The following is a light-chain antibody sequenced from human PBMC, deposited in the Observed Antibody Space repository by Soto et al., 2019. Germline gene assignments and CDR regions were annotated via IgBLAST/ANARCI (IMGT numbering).Light chain of an antibody. CDR1: SSDVGGYNY. V-gene: IGLV2-8*01. Sequence: QSALTQPPSASGSPGQSVTISCTGSSSDVGGYNYVSWYQQHPGKAPKLMIYEVSKRPSGVPARLSGSKSGNTASLTVSGLQAEDEAAYYCSSYGGSNTVVFGGGTKLTVL. CDR3: SSYGGSNTVV. J-gene: IGLJ2*01. CDR2: EVS.